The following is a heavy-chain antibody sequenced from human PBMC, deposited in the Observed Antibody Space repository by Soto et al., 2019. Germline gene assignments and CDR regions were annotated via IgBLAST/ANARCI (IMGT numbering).Heavy chain of an antibody. D-gene: IGHD3-22*01. V-gene: IGHV1-69*13. CDR2: IIPIFGTA. CDR1: GGTFSSYA. Sequence: GASVKVSCKASGGTFSSYAISWVRQAPGQGLEWMGGIIPIFGTANYAQKFQGRVTITADESTSTAYMELSSLRSEDTAVYYCAREVPYYYDSSGYSIDWFDPWGQGTLVTVS. J-gene: IGHJ5*02. CDR3: AREVPYYYDSSGYSIDWFDP.